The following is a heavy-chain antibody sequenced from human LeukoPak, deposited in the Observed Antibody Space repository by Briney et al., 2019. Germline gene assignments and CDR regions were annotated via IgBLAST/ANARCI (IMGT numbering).Heavy chain of an antibody. CDR1: GFTLSSYW. CDR2: IEQDGSEK. V-gene: IGHV3-7*01. Sequence: GGSLRLSCAASGFTLSSYWMSWVRQAPGKGLEWVANIEQDGSEKYSVDSVKGRFTISRDNSKNTLYLQMNSLRAEDTAVYYCARGGLTMIVVEPYFDYWGQGTLVTVSS. CDR3: ARGGLTMIVVEPYFDY. D-gene: IGHD3-22*01. J-gene: IGHJ4*02.